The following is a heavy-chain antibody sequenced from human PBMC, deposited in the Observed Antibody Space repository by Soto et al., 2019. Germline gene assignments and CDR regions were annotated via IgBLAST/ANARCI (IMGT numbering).Heavy chain of an antibody. J-gene: IGHJ5*02. D-gene: IGHD5-12*01. V-gene: IGHV1-2*02. Sequence: ASVKVSCKASGYTFTAYYMHWVRQAPGQGLEWMGWINPNSGGTKYAQKFQGRVTMTRDTAISTAYMELNSLKSDDTAMYYCARGILDSGYDFAQRSWGQGTLVTVSS. CDR3: ARGILDSGYDFAQRS. CDR1: GYTFTAYY. CDR2: INPNSGGT.